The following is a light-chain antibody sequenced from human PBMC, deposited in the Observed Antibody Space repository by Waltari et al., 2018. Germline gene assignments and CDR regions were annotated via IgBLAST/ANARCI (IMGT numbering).Light chain of an antibody. V-gene: IGLV2-14*01. Sequence: QSALTQPASVSGSPGQSITISCTGTSSDVGGYNYVSWYQQHPGKGPKLMIYEVNNRPAGVSKRFSGSKSGNTASLTISGLQAEDEADYYCSSYTSSSTVVFGGGTKLTV. CDR3: SSYTSSSTVV. CDR1: SSDVGGYNY. CDR2: EVN. J-gene: IGLJ2*01.